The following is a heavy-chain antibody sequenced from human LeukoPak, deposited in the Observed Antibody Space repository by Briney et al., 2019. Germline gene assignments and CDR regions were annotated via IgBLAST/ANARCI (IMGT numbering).Heavy chain of an antibody. V-gene: IGHV3-9*01. Sequence: GGALTLSCAASGCTFDDYAMHWLRLAARKGVEGVAGIILNGGSLGYADYVKCRFTITRDNAKNPLYLQMNSLRAEETALYYCARSASSYYYMDVWGKGTTVTVSS. CDR1: GCTFDDYA. CDR3: ARSASSYYYMDV. D-gene: IGHD6-6*01. J-gene: IGHJ6*03. CDR2: IILNGGSL.